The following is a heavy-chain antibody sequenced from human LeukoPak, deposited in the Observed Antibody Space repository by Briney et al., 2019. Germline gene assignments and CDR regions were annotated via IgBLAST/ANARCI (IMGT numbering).Heavy chain of an antibody. CDR2: IRYDGSNK. Sequence: GGSLRLSCAASGFTFSSYGMHWVCQAPGKGLEWVAFIRYDGSNKYYADSVKGRFTLSRDNSKNTLYLQMNSLRAEDTAVYYCAKEIEFAGSGYYLPFDYWGQGTLVTVSS. J-gene: IGHJ4*02. V-gene: IGHV3-30*02. CDR3: AKEIEFAGSGYYLPFDY. CDR1: GFTFSSYG. D-gene: IGHD3-22*01.